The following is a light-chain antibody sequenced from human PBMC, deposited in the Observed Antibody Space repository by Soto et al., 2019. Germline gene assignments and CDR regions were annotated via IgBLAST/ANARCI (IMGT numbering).Light chain of an antibody. J-gene: IGKJ3*01. CDR2: DAS. Sequence: EIVLTQSPGTLSLSPGERATLSCRASQSVSSNFLAWYQQKPGQAPRLLIYDASTRATGIPDRFSGSGSGTDFTLTVSRLDPEDFAVYYCQQYGTSPSFGPGTKVDIK. V-gene: IGKV3-20*01. CDR1: QSVSSNF. CDR3: QQYGTSPS.